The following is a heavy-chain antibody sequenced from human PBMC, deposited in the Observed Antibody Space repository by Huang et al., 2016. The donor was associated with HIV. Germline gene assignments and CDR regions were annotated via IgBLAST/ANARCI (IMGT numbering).Heavy chain of an antibody. CDR1: GFTFSTYN. Sequence: EVQLMESGGGLVQPGGSLRLSCAASGFTFSTYNMNWVRQAPGKGLEWCSYITSSSGSIYYADSVKGRFTSSRDNAKNSLYLQMNSLRAEDTAVYYCARFGSYYYGSGSYLDAFDIWGQGTMVTVSS. CDR3: ARFGSYYYGSGSYLDAFDI. D-gene: IGHD3-10*01. CDR2: ITSSSGSI. J-gene: IGHJ3*02. V-gene: IGHV3-48*01.